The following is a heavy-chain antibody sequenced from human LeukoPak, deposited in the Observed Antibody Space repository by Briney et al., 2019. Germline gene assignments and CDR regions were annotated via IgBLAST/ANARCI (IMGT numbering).Heavy chain of an antibody. Sequence: SETLSLTCAVYGASFSAYCWGWIRQPPGKGMEWIGEINHSGSTNYNPSIKSRVTISVDTSKHQSSLKLSSVTAAATAVYYCARGRPVAAAGNYFDYWGQGTLVTVSS. V-gene: IGHV4-34*01. CDR2: INHSGST. D-gene: IGHD6-13*01. J-gene: IGHJ4*02. CDR1: GASFSAYC. CDR3: ARGRPVAAAGNYFDY.